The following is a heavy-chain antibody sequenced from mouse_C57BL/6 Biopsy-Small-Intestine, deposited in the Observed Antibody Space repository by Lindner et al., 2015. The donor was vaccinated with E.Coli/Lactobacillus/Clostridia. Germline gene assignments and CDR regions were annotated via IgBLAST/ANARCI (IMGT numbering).Heavy chain of an antibody. CDR2: VSTYNDNT. CDR3: ARYASGYFDSFDI. Sequence: SVKVSCKASGYHFTTYGITWARQAPGQGLEWMGWVSTYNDNTKYAQKFQGRVTMTIDTSTSTAYMELRSLKSDDTAVYYCARYASGYFDSFDIWGQGTMVTVSS. J-gene: IGHJ3*01. CDR1: GYHFTTYG. V-gene: IGHV1-84*02. D-gene: IGHD1-1*01.